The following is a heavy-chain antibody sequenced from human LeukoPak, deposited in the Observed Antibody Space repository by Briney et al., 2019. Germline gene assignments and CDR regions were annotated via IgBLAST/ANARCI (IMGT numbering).Heavy chain of an antibody. CDR1: GGTFSSYA. CDR2: IIPIFGTA. Sequence: SVKVSCKASGGTFSSYAISWVRQAPGQGLEWMGRIIPIFGTANYAQKFQGRVTITTDESTCTAYMELSSLRSEDTAVYYCARDSDLDYGDYKRWFDPWGQGTLVTVSS. CDR3: ARDSDLDYGDYKRWFDP. D-gene: IGHD4-17*01. J-gene: IGHJ5*02. V-gene: IGHV1-69*05.